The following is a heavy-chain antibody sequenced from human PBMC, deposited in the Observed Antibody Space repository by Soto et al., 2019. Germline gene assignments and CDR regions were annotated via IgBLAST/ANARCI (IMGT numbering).Heavy chain of an antibody. Sequence: EVQLLESGGGLVQPGGSLSLSCAASGFTFSSYGMTWVRQAPGKGLEWVSFSSATGAGTYYADSVKGRFTISRDNSKNTLYLQMTSLRADDTAVYYCAKDRRAGGNYGVYSDFWGQGALVIVSS. D-gene: IGHD1-7*01. CDR1: GFTFSSYG. J-gene: IGHJ4*02. CDR3: AKDRRAGGNYGVYSDF. V-gene: IGHV3-23*01. CDR2: SSATGAGT.